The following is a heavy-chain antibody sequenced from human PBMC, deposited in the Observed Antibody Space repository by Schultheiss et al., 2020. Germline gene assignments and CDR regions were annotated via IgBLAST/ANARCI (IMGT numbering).Heavy chain of an antibody. V-gene: IGHV2-70*04. CDR3: ARIRLSAFDI. D-gene: IGHD6-19*01. CDR1: GFSLSTSGMR. Sequence: QTLSLTCTFSGFSLSTSGMRVSWIRQPPGKALEWLARIDWDDDKFYSTSLKTRLTISKDTSKNQVVLTMTNMDPVDTATYYCARIRLSAFDIWGQGTMVTVSS. J-gene: IGHJ3*02. CDR2: IDWDDDK.